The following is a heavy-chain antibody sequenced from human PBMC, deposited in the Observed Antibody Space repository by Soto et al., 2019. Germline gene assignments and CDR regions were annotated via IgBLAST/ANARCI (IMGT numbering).Heavy chain of an antibody. V-gene: IGHV3-9*01. D-gene: IGHD3-10*01. CDR1: GFTFDDYA. CDR2: ISWNSGSI. Sequence: EVQLVESGGGLVQPGRSLRLSCAASGFTFDDYAMHWVRRAPGKGLEWVSGISWNSGSIGYADSVKGRFTISRDNAKNSLYLQMNSLRAEDTALYYCAKDNYYGSGSYQDYYYMDVWGKGTTVTVSS. J-gene: IGHJ6*03. CDR3: AKDNYYGSGSYQDYYYMDV.